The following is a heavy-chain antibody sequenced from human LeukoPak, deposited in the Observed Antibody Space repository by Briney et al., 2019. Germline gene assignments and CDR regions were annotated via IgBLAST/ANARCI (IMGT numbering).Heavy chain of an antibody. V-gene: IGHV3-64*01. CDR3: ARGRSITILRGVAISDGFDI. CDR2: ISSNGGRT. Sequence: GGPLRLSCAASGFTFRSYGMHWVRQAPGKGLEYVSAISSNGGRTYYANSVKGRFTISRDNSRNTLYLQMGSLRAEDMAVYYCARGRSITILRGVAISDGFDIWGQGTKVTVS. CDR1: GFTFRSYG. D-gene: IGHD3-10*01. J-gene: IGHJ3*02.